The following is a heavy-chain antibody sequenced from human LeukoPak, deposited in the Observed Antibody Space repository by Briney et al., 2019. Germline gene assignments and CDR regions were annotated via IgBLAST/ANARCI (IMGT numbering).Heavy chain of an antibody. CDR2: INHSGST. CDR1: GGSFSGYY. J-gene: IGHJ4*02. D-gene: IGHD5-12*01. CDR3: ARGGYSGYLTY. Sequence: SETLSLTCAVYGGSFSGYYWSWIRQPPGKGLEWIGEINHSGSTNYNPSLKSRVTISVDTSKNQFSLKLSSVTAADTAVYYCARGGYSGYLTYWGQGTLVTVSS. V-gene: IGHV4-34*01.